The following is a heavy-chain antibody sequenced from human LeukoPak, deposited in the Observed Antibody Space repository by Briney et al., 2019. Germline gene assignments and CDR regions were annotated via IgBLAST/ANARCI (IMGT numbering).Heavy chain of an antibody. V-gene: IGHV3-30-3*01. CDR1: GFTFSSYA. Sequence: GGSLRLSCAASGFTFSSYAMHWVRRAPGKGLEWVAVISYDGSNKFYIDSVKGRFTISRDNSENTLYLQMNSLRAEDTAVYYCARDRSSSWYRAFDIWGQGTMVTVSS. CDR3: ARDRSSSWYRAFDI. D-gene: IGHD6-13*01. J-gene: IGHJ3*02. CDR2: ISYDGSNK.